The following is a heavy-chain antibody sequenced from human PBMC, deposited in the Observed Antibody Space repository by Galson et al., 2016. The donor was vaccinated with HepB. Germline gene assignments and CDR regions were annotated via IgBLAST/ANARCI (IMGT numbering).Heavy chain of an antibody. D-gene: IGHD6-13*01. J-gene: IGHJ4*02. CDR1: GFTVSSNY. CDR3: ARGLWQLD. CDR2: IYSGGFT. V-gene: IGHV3-53*04. Sequence: SLRLSCAASGFTVSSNYMNWVRQAPGKGLQWVSVIYSGGFTYYADSLKGRFTISRHNSKNTLYLQMNRLRAEDTAVYYCARGLWQLDWCQGTLVTVSS.